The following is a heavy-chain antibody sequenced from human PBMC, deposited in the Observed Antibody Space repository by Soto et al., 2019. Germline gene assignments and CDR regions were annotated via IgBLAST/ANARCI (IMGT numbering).Heavy chain of an antibody. CDR1: GYTFSNYG. V-gene: IGHV1-18*01. CDR2: ISGYNGNT. Sequence: VKVSCKASGYTFSNYGISWVRQAPGQGLEWMGWISGYNGNTHYAQKFQGRVTMTTDTSTSTAYMELRSLRSDDTAMFYCARDGSSSWPNFDYWGQGTLVTVSS. D-gene: IGHD6-13*01. CDR3: ARDGSSSWPNFDY. J-gene: IGHJ4*02.